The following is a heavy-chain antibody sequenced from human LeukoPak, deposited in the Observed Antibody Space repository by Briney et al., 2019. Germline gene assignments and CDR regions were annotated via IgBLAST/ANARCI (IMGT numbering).Heavy chain of an antibody. CDR2: IYSGGST. J-gene: IGHJ4*02. CDR3: ARDERLLSFLK. Sequence: GGSLRLSCAASGFTVSSSYMSWVRQAPGKGLEWVSVIYSGGSTYYADSVKGRFTISRDNSKNTLYLQMNSLRAEDTAIYYCARDERLLSFLKWGQGTLVTVSS. CDR1: GFTVSSSY. D-gene: IGHD3-3*01. V-gene: IGHV3-53*01.